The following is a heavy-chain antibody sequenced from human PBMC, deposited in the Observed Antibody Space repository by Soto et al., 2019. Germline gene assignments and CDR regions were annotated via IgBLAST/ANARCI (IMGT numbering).Heavy chain of an antibody. CDR2: INPNSGDT. Sequence: ASVKVSCKASGYTFTGYYVHWVRQAPGQGLEWRGWINPNSGDTYLAQRFQGRVTMNRDTSIGTAYMELRGLTSDDTAEYYCAKGGAIVAAGTRVYLYNAMDVWGQGTTVTV. J-gene: IGHJ6*02. V-gene: IGHV1-2*02. CDR3: AKGGAIVAAGTRVYLYNAMDV. CDR1: GYTFTGYY. D-gene: IGHD1-26*01.